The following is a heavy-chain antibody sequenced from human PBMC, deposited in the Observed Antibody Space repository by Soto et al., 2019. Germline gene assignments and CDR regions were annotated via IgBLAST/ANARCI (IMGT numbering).Heavy chain of an antibody. CDR1: GDTFKNYA. CDR2: IIPIFGKT. J-gene: IGHJ4*01. D-gene: IGHD2-15*01. Sequence: QVQLVQSGAEVRKPGSSVKVSCRASGDTFKNYAISWVRQAPGQGLEGMGGIIPIFGKTDYAQTFHGRVTINGDESTYTAHMELRGLRSDDTALYYCATSGYNYGPFDYWGRGLLVTVSS. V-gene: IGHV1-69*01. CDR3: ATSGYNYGPFDY.